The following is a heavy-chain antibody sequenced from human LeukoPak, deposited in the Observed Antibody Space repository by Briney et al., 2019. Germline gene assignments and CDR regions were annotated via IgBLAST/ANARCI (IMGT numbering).Heavy chain of an antibody. D-gene: IGHD3-9*01. CDR3: AKALYDILTGYYSYYFDY. V-gene: IGHV3-23*01. J-gene: IGHJ4*02. CDR1: GFTFNNAW. CDR2: ISGSGGST. Sequence: GGALRLSCAASGFTFNNAWMSWVRQAPGKGLEWVSAISGSGGSTYYADSVKGRFTISRDNSKNTLYLQMNSLRAEDTAVYYCAKALYDILTGYYSYYFDYWGQGTLVTVSS.